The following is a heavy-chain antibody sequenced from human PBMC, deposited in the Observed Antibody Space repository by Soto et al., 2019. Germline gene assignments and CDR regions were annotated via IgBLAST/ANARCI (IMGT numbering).Heavy chain of an antibody. J-gene: IGHJ4*02. Sequence: SETLSLTCTVSGGSISPYYWAWIRQPPGKGLEWVGYIYYSGSTYYSLSLKSRVTISVDTSKNQFSLNLSFVTAADTAVYYCATMGTPATGLYYFDYWGQGTLVTVSS. CDR1: GGSISPYY. CDR3: ATMGTPATGLYYFDY. CDR2: IYYSGST. D-gene: IGHD5-18*01. V-gene: IGHV4-59*04.